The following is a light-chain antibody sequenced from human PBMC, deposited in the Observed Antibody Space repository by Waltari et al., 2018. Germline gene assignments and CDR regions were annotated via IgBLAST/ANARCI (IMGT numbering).Light chain of an antibody. CDR1: SSDVGTYNL. V-gene: IGLV2-23*01. J-gene: IGLJ2*01. CDR2: EST. CDR3: FSFAGSGPHVV. Sequence: QSALTQPASVSGSPGQSITISCTGTSSDVGTYNLVSWYHHHPGKAPKLMIYESTKRPSGVSNRISGSKSGITASLTISGLQAEDEADYYCFSFAGSGPHVVFGGGTKLTVL.